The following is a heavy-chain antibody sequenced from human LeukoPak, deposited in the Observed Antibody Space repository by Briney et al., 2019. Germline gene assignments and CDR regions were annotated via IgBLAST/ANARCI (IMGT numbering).Heavy chain of an antibody. CDR3: ARPGGGLTTVTRGGAFDI. D-gene: IGHD4-17*01. CDR2: IYPNSVGT. Sequence: ASVKVSCKASGYTLTRYYMYWGRQAPRQGREWVGGIYPNSVGTHYAQKCQGRVTMTRDTSISTAYMELSRLRSDDTAVYYCARPGGGLTTVTRGGAFDIWGQGTMVTVSS. J-gene: IGHJ3*02. V-gene: IGHV1-2*02. CDR1: GYTLTRYY.